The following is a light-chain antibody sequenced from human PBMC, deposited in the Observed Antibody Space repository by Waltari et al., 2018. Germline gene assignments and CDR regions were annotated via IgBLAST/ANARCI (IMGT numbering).Light chain of an antibody. V-gene: IGKV6-21*01. CDR3: QQSFSTPLT. Sequence: DIVLTQSPDFQSVTPKEKVTITCRASQSIGSNLHWYQQKPDQSPRLLIRYASQSFSGVPSRFSGSGSGTDFTLTINSLEAEDAATYYCQQSFSTPLTFGGGTKVEIK. J-gene: IGKJ4*01. CDR1: QSIGSN. CDR2: YAS.